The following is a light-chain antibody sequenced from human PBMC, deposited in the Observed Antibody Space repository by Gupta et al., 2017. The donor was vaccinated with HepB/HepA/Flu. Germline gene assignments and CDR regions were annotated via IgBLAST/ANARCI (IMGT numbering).Light chain of an antibody. V-gene: IGKV3-20*01. CDR2: GAS. Sequence: SPGERATLSCRASQSVSSSYLAWYQQKPGQAPRLLIYGASSRATGIPDRFSGSGSGTDFTLTISRLEPEDFAVYYCQQYGSSPCSFGQGTKLEIK. CDR3: QQYGSSPCS. CDR1: QSVSSSY. J-gene: IGKJ2*04.